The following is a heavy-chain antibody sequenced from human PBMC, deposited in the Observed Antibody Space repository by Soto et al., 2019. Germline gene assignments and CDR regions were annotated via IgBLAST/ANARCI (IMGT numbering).Heavy chain of an antibody. Sequence: SETLSLTCAVYSGSFSGYYWSWIRQPPGKGLEWIGEINHSGSTNYNPSLKSRVTISVDTSKNQFSLKLSSVTAADTAVYYCARPVTLVRGAIFYGMDVWGQGTTVTVSS. CDR2: INHSGST. V-gene: IGHV4-34*01. J-gene: IGHJ6*02. CDR3: ARPVTLVRGAIFYGMDV. D-gene: IGHD3-10*01. CDR1: SGSFSGYY.